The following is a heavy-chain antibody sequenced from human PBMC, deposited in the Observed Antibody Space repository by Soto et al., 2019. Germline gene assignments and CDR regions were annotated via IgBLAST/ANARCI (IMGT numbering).Heavy chain of an antibody. V-gene: IGHV1-3*01. D-gene: IGHD2-21*02. CDR2: INAGNGNT. CDR3: EREYGGNSCDAFDI. CDR1: GYTFTSYA. Sequence: QVQLVQSGAEVKKPGASVKVSCKASGYTFTSYAMHWVRQAPGQRLEWMGWINAGNGNTKYSQKFQGRVNITRDTAASTAYMELSRMRSEDTAVYYCEREYGGNSCDAFDIWGQGTMVTVSS. J-gene: IGHJ3*02.